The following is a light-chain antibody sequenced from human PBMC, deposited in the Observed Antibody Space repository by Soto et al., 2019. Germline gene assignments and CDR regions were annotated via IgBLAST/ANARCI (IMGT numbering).Light chain of an antibody. V-gene: IGKV1-12*01. J-gene: IGKJ1*01. CDR3: QQYDNLPRT. Sequence: DIQMTQSPSSVSASVGDRVTITCRASQGLSSYLAWYQQKPGKAPKLLIYAASNLQSGVPSRFSGSGSGTDFTFTISSLQPEDIATYYCQQYDNLPRTFGQGTKVDIK. CDR2: AAS. CDR1: QGLSSY.